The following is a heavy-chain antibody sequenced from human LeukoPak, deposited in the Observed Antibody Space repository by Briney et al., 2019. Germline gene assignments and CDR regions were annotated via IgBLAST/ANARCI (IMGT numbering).Heavy chain of an antibody. Sequence: SQTLSLTCTVSGGSISSGSYYWSWIRQPPGKGLEWIGYIYYSGSTNYNPSLKSRVTISVDTSKNQFSLKLSSVTAADTAVYYCARDNMGNSIDYWGQGTLVTVSS. V-gene: IGHV4-61*01. CDR3: ARDNMGNSIDY. J-gene: IGHJ4*02. CDR1: GGSISSGSYY. CDR2: IYYSGST. D-gene: IGHD4-23*01.